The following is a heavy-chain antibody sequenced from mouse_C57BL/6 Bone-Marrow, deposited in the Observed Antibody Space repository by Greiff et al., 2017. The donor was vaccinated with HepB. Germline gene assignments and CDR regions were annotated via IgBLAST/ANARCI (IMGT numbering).Heavy chain of an antibody. Sequence: DVMLVESGGGLVQPGGSLKLSCAASGFTFSDYYMYWVRQTPEKRLEWVAYISNGGGSTYYPDTVKGRFTISRDNAKNTLYLQMSRLKSEDTAMYYCARGTVVADYYAMDYWGQGTSVTVSS. J-gene: IGHJ4*01. D-gene: IGHD1-1*01. CDR3: ARGTVVADYYAMDY. CDR2: ISNGGGST. CDR1: GFTFSDYY. V-gene: IGHV5-12*01.